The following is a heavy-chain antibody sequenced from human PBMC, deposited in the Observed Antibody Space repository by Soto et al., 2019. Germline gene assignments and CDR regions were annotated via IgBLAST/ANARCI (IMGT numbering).Heavy chain of an antibody. V-gene: IGHV1-8*01. CDR1: GYTFTNYD. D-gene: IGHD6-6*01. CDR2: MNPNSGNT. Sequence: ASVKVSCKASGYTFTNYDINWVRQATGQGLEWMGWMNPNSGNTGYTQKFQGRVTLTRNTSISTAYMELTSLRSEDTAVYYCARGIRIAARHPYRYYFDSWGQGTLVTVSS. CDR3: ARGIRIAARHPYRYYFDS. J-gene: IGHJ4*02.